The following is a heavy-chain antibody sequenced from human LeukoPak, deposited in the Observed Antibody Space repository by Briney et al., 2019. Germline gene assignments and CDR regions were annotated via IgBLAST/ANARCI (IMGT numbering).Heavy chain of an antibody. Sequence: GRSLRLSCAASGFTFSSYGMHWVRQAPGKGLEWVAVIWYDGSNKYYADSVKGRFTISRDNSKNTLYLQMNSLRAEDTAVYYCARGSVTMVRGVLSYWGQGTLVTVSS. CDR3: ARGSVTMVRGVLSY. D-gene: IGHD3-10*01. J-gene: IGHJ4*02. CDR2: IWYDGSNK. V-gene: IGHV3-33*01. CDR1: GFTFSSYG.